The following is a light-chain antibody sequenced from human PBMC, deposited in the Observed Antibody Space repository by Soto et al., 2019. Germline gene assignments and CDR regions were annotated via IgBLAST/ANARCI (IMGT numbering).Light chain of an antibody. V-gene: IGKV2-28*01. CDR3: MKALQTPPKT. J-gene: IGKJ2*01. CDR1: QSLLHSNGYNY. CDR2: LGS. Sequence: DIVMTQSPLSLPVTPGEPASISCRSSQSLLHSNGYNYLDWYLQKPGQSPQLLIYLGSNRASGVADNFSSSVLGAAFTLKISRVEAEDVWVYYCMKALQTPPKTFGQGTKLEIK.